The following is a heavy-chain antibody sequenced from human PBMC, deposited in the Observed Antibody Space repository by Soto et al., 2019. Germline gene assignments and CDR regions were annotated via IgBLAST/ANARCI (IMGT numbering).Heavy chain of an antibody. V-gene: IGHV3-30*18. CDR1: GFTFSSYG. CDR3: AKDVVVVARTGLADYYYYYGIDG. Sequence: GGSLRLSCAASGFTFSSYGMHWVRQAPGKGLEWVAVISYDGSNKYYADSVKGRFTISRDNSKNTLYLQMNSLRAEATAVYYCAKDVVVVARTGLADYYYYYGIDGPGQGTTVTV. D-gene: IGHD2-15*01. J-gene: IGHJ6*02. CDR2: ISYDGSNK.